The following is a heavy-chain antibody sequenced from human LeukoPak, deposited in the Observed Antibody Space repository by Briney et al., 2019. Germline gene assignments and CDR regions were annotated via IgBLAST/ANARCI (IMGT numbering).Heavy chain of an antibody. CDR1: GFTFSSYW. D-gene: IGHD2-15*01. CDR2: IKQDGSEK. J-gene: IGHJ6*03. CDR3: ARDRRQWVSAHVIVVVVAAPMDYYYYYMDV. Sequence: GGSLRLSCAASGFTFSSYWMSWVRQAPGKGLEWVANIKQDGSEKYYVDSVKGRFTISRDNAKNSLYLQMNSLRAEDTAVYYCARDRRQWVSAHVIVVVVAAPMDYYYYYMDVWGKGTTVTVSS. V-gene: IGHV3-7*01.